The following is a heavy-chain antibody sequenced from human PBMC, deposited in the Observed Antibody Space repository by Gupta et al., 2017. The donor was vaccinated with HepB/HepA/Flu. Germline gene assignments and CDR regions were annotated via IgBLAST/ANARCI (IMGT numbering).Heavy chain of an antibody. CDR1: YGTYS. J-gene: IGHJ4*02. V-gene: IGHV3-21*01. D-gene: IGHD3-22*01. Sequence: YGTYSMSWVRQAPGKGLEWVSSISSTSSYIYYADSVKGRFTISRDNAKNSLYMQMNSLRAEDTAVYYCARERGGYYYFDYWGQGTLVTVSS. CDR2: ISSTSSYI. CDR3: ARERGGYYYFDY.